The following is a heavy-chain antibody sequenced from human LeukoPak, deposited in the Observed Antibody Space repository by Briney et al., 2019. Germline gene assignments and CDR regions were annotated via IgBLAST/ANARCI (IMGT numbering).Heavy chain of an antibody. V-gene: IGHV3-7*01. CDR2: IKQDGSEK. CDR1: GFTFSSYW. CDR3: ARETGTTSDAFDI. J-gene: IGHJ3*02. Sequence: GGSLRLSCAVSGFTFSSYWMSWVRQAPGKGLEWVANIKQDGSEKYYVDSVKGRFTISRDNAKNSLYLQMNSLRAEDTAVYYCARETGTTSDAFDIWGQGTMVTVSS. D-gene: IGHD1-1*01.